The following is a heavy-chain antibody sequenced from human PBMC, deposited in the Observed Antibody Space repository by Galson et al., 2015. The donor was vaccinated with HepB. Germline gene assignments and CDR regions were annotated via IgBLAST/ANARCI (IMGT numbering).Heavy chain of an antibody. Sequence: SVKVSCKASDYTFTSYGISWVRQAPGQGLEWMGWISAYNGNTNYAQKLQGRVTMTTDTSTSTAYMELRSLRSDDTAVYYCARGVGRFLGWLVADPWGQGTLVTVSS. CDR2: ISAYNGNT. CDR1: DYTFTSYG. V-gene: IGHV1-18*04. J-gene: IGHJ5*02. D-gene: IGHD3-3*01. CDR3: ARGVGRFLGWLVADP.